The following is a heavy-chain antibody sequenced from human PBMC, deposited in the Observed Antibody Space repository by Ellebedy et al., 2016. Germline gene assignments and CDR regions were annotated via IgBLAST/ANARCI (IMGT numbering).Heavy chain of an antibody. J-gene: IGHJ6*02. D-gene: IGHD1-1*01. V-gene: IGHV3-15*01. CDR1: GFTFSNAW. CDR2: IKSKTDGGTT. Sequence: GESLKIPXAASGFTFSNAWMSWVRQAPGKGLEWVGRIKSKTDGGTTDYAAPVKGRFTISRDDSKNTLYLQMNSLKTEDTAVYYCTTRADWNQFGDYGMDVWGQGTTVTVSS. CDR3: TTRADWNQFGDYGMDV.